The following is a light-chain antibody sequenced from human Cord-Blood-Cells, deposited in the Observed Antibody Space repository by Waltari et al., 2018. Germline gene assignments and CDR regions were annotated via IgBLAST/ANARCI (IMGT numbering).Light chain of an antibody. J-gene: IGLJ3*02. CDR3: YSAADNNRV. CDR1: VLAKKY. CDR2: KDS. Sequence: SYELTQPSSVSVTPGQTARITCSGDVLAKKYALWFQQTPGQAPVLLIYKDSERPSGIPERFSGSSSGTTVTLTISGAQVEDEADYYCYSAADNNRVFGGGTKLTVL. V-gene: IGLV3-27*01.